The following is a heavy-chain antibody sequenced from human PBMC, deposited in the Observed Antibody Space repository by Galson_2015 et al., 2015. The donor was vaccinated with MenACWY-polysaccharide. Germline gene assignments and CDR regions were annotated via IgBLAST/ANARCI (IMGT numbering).Heavy chain of an antibody. Sequence: SETLSLTCTVSGGSISSGDSYWSWIRQSPGRGLERIGSIYHSGSTYYNPSLKSRVTISVDTSKNQFSQKQSSVTAADTAVYYCARVEKYSGSYYILHWGQGTLVTVSS. J-gene: IGHJ4*02. V-gene: IGHV4-39*07. CDR2: IYHSGST. CDR1: GGSISSGDSY. CDR3: ARVEKYSGSYYILH. D-gene: IGHD1-26*01.